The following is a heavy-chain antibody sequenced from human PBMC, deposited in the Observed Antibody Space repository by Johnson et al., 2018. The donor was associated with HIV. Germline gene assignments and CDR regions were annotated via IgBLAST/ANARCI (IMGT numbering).Heavy chain of an antibody. D-gene: IGHD1-26*01. CDR1: RFTFSTYA. CDR2: ISYDGSNK. V-gene: IGHV3-30*14. J-gene: IGHJ3*02. Sequence: QLVESGGGMVQPGQSLRLSCAASRFTFSTYAMHWVRQAPGKGLEWLAVISYDGSNKYYADSVKGRFTISRDNSNNTLFLQMNSLRAEDTAIYYCAKGLWGGSYPHDAYDIWGQGTMVTVSS. CDR3: AKGLWGGSYPHDAYDI.